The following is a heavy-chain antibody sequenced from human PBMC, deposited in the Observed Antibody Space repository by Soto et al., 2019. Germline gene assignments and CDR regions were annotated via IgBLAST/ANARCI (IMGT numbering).Heavy chain of an antibody. Sequence: QVQLVESGGGVVQPGSSLRLSCAASGFIFDNFGMHWVRQAPGKGLEWVSVIYYDGSKKYYADSVRGRFNISRDNSKNMLYLQMDSLSAEDTATYYCARSPRVRGGTASGGCWGQGTLVTVSS. CDR1: GFIFDNFG. CDR3: ARSPRVRGGTASGGC. CDR2: IYYDGSKK. D-gene: IGHD3-10*01. J-gene: IGHJ4*02. V-gene: IGHV3-33*01.